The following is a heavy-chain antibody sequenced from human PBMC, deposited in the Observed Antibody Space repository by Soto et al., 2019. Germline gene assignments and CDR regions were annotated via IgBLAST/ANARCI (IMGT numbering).Heavy chain of an antibody. D-gene: IGHD1-20*01. CDR3: AKDGEKYNWNYYGMDV. J-gene: IGHJ6*02. CDR2: ISWDGGST. CDR1: GFPFDDYT. V-gene: IGHV3-43*01. Sequence: GGPLRLSCTASGFPFDDYTLPWVRQPPGKGLEWVSLISWDGGSTYYADSVKGRFTISRDNSKNSLYLQMNSLRTEDTAVYYCAKDGEKYNWNYYGMDVWGQGTTVTVSS.